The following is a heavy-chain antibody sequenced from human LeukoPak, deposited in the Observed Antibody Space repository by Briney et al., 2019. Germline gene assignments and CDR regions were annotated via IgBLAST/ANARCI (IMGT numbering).Heavy chain of an antibody. CDR3: ARAARIAAAVTAEYFQH. Sequence: ASVKVSCKASGYTFSKYGVSWVRQAPGQGLEWMGRINPNSGGTNYAQKFQGRVTMTRDTSISTAYMELSRLRSDDTAVYYCARAARIAAAVTAEYFQHWGQGTLVTVSS. J-gene: IGHJ1*01. CDR2: INPNSGGT. V-gene: IGHV1-2*06. CDR1: GYTFSKYG. D-gene: IGHD6-13*01.